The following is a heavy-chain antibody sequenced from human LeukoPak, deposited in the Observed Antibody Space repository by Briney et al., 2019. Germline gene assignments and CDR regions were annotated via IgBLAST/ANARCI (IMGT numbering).Heavy chain of an antibody. J-gene: IGHJ4*02. Sequence: GGSLRLSCAASGFTFSSYWMTWVRQAPGKGLEWVANINQDGSEKYYVDSVKGRFTISRDNAKNSLYLQMNSLRAEDTAVYYCAKDYSDSSGYFRVPHVFDFWGQGTLVTVSS. CDR3: AKDYSDSSGYFRVPHVFDF. CDR2: INQDGSEK. V-gene: IGHV3-7*01. D-gene: IGHD3-22*01. CDR1: GFTFSSYW.